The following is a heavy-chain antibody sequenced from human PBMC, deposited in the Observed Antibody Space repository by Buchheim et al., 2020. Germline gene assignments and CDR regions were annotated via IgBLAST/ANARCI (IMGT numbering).Heavy chain of an antibody. J-gene: IGHJ4*02. Sequence: QVQLVESGGGVVQPGRSLRLSCAASGFTFSSYGMHWVRQAPGKGLEWVAVISYDGSNKYYADSVKGRFTISRDNSKNTLYLQMNSLRAEDTAVYYCATLGGYSSGWYEFNFDYWGQGTL. CDR3: ATLGGYSSGWYEFNFDY. CDR2: ISYDGSNK. CDR1: GFTFSSYG. V-gene: IGHV3-30*03. D-gene: IGHD6-19*01.